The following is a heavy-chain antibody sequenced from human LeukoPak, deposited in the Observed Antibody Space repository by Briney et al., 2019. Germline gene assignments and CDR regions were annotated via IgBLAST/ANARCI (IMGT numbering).Heavy chain of an antibody. CDR1: GFTFSSYG. CDR2: ISGNGGRT. Sequence: GGSLRLSCAASGFTFSSYGMSWVRQAPGEGLKWVSVISGNGGRTYSADSVKGRFTISRDNSKNTVYLQMNSLRAEDTAVYYCARERAGIWDSFDYWGQGTLVTVSS. D-gene: IGHD3-10*01. CDR3: ARERAGIWDSFDY. J-gene: IGHJ4*02. V-gene: IGHV3-23*01.